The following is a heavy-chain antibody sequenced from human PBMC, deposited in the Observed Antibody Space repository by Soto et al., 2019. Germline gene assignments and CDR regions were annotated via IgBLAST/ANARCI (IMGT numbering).Heavy chain of an antibody. CDR1: GYSFTDYY. CDR3: AKPLGDDAFDV. CDR2: IYPDNGDT. V-gene: IGHV1-2*02. Sequence: QVQLVQSGTEVRKPGASVRVSCRAAGYSFTDYYMHWVRQAPGQGLEWMGWIYPDNGDTKYAQMFQDRVTMTRDTSITTVYMELSSLISDDTAVYFCAKPLGDDAFDVWGQGTVVAVAS. J-gene: IGHJ3*01. D-gene: IGHD3-16*01.